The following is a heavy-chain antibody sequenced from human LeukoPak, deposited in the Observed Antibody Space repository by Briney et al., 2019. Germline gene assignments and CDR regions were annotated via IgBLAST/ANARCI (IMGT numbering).Heavy chain of an antibody. J-gene: IGHJ4*02. CDR1: GYTFTGYY. Sequence: ASVKVSCKASGYTFTGYYMHWVRPAPGQGLAWMGWINPNSGGTNYAQKFQGRVTMTRDTSISTAYMELSRLRSDDTAVYYCASRKSSGWYLYYWGQGTLVTVSS. D-gene: IGHD6-19*01. V-gene: IGHV1-2*02. CDR2: INPNSGGT. CDR3: ASRKSSGWYLYY.